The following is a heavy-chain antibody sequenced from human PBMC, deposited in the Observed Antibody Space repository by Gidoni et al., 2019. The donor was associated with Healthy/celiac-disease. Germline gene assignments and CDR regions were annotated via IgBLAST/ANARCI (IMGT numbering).Heavy chain of an antibody. Sequence: QVQLQESGPGLVKPSQTLSLTCTVSGGSISSGGYYWSWIRQHPGKGLEWIGYIYYSGSTYYNPSLKSRVTISVDTSKNQFSLKLSSVTAADTAVYYCARLSSWEGFWSGRPPRGFDYFDYWGQGTLVTVSS. J-gene: IGHJ4*02. CDR1: GGSISSGGYY. D-gene: IGHD3-3*01. CDR3: ARLSSWEGFWSGRPPRGFDYFDY. CDR2: IYYSGST. V-gene: IGHV4-31*03.